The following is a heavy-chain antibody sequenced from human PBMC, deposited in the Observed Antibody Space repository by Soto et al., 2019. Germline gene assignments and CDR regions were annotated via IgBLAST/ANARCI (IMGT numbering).Heavy chain of an antibody. CDR2: IYYSGRT. V-gene: IGHV4-59*08. CDR3: ERQEGDIVAPYGMDV. J-gene: IGHJ6*02. D-gene: IGHD5-12*01. CDR1: GGSISSYY. Sequence: PSETLSLTCTVSGGSISSYYWSWIRQPHGMGLEWIGNIYYSGRTNYNPSLKSRVTISIDTSKNHFSLKLSAVTAADTAVYFCERQEGDIVAPYGMDVWGQGTTVTVSS.